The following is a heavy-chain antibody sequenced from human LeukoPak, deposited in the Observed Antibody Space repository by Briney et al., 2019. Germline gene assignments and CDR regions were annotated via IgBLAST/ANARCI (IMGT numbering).Heavy chain of an antibody. CDR2: ISGSGRTM. Sequence: PGGSPRLSCVGSGFSLSSYEMNWVRQAPGKGLEWVSYISGSGRTMYYADSVKGRLTISRDNAKNSLYLQMNSLRAEDTAVYYCAREYTSSFDYWGQGTLVTVSS. CDR1: GFSLSSYE. V-gene: IGHV3-48*03. CDR3: AREYTSSFDY. D-gene: IGHD6-6*01. J-gene: IGHJ4*02.